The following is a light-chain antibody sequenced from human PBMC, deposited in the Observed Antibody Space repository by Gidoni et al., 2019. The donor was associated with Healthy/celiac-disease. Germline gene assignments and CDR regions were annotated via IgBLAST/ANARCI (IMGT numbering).Light chain of an antibody. CDR1: QSISSY. Sequence: VTITCRASQSISSYLNWYQQKPGKAPKLLIYAASSLQSGVPSRCSGSGSGTDFTLTISSLQPEDFATYYCQQSYSTPFTFGPGTKVDIK. CDR2: AAS. CDR3: QQSYSTPFT. V-gene: IGKV1-39*01. J-gene: IGKJ3*01.